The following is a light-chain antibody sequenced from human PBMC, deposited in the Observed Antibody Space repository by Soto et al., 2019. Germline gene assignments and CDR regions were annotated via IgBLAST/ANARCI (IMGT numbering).Light chain of an antibody. CDR1: SSDVGGSGL. V-gene: IGLV2-23*02. CDR3: CSYAGNGAWV. CDR2: EVN. Sequence: QSVLTQPASVSGSPAQSITISCTGSSSDVGGSGLVSWYQFHPGKAPKLIIFEVNRRPSGVSDRFSGFKSGNTASLTISGLQAEDEGDFFCCSYAGNGAWVFGGGTKLTVL. J-gene: IGLJ3*02.